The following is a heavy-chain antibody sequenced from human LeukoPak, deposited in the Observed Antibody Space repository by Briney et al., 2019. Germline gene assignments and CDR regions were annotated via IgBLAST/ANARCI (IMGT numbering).Heavy chain of an antibody. V-gene: IGHV3-30-3*01. CDR3: ARDWSEGSSGWYYYGMDV. CDR2: ISYDGSNK. CDR1: GFTFSSYA. J-gene: IGHJ6*02. D-gene: IGHD6-19*01. Sequence: PGRSLRLSCAASGFTFSSYAMHWVRQAPGKGLEWVAVISYDGSNKYYADSVKGRFTISRDNSKNTLYLQMNSLRAEDTAVYYWARDWSEGSSGWYYYGMDVWGQGTTVTVSS.